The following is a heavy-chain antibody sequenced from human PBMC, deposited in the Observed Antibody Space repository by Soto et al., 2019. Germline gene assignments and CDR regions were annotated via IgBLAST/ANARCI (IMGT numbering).Heavy chain of an antibody. D-gene: IGHD6-13*01. CDR1: GFTFSSYA. CDR2: ISYDGSNK. CDR3: ARESMSSSWLVYYYGMDV. V-gene: IGHV3-30-3*01. J-gene: IGHJ6*02. Sequence: QVQLVESGGGVVQPGRSLRLSCAASGFTFSSYAMHWVRQAPGKGLEWVAVISYDGSNKYYADSVKGRFTISRDNSKNTLYLQMNSLRAEDTAVYYCARESMSSSWLVYYYGMDVWGQGTTVTVSS.